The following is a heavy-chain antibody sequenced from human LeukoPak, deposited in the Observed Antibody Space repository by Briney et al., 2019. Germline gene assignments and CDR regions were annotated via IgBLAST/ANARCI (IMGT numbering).Heavy chain of an antibody. D-gene: IGHD2-15*01. J-gene: IGHJ5*02. CDR1: GYTFTEYY. CDR2: INPNSGDT. V-gene: IGHV1-2*02. CDR3: VRDIAPIGSWWFDP. Sequence: ASVKVSCKASGYTFTEYYMHWLRQAPGLVFEWMGSINPNSGDTYYSPEFQGRVTLTRDTSIETAYMEMNSLKSDDTAVYYCVRDIAPIGSWWFDPWGQGTLIIVSS.